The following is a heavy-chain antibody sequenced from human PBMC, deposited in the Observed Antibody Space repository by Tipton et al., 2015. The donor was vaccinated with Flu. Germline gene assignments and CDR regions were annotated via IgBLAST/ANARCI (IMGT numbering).Heavy chain of an antibody. J-gene: IGHJ4*02. CDR1: GGSISSYY. Sequence: TLSLTCTVSGGSISSYYWSWIRQPPGKGLEWIGYIYYSGSTNYNPSLKSRVTISVDTSKNQFSLKLSSVTAADTAVYYCARDSYGDYEGFGYWGQGTLVTVSS. CDR2: IYYSGST. V-gene: IGHV4-59*01. D-gene: IGHD4-17*01. CDR3: ARDSYGDYEGFGY.